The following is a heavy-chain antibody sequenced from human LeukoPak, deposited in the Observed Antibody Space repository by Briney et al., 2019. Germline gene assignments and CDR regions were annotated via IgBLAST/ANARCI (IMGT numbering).Heavy chain of an antibody. V-gene: IGHV4-59*01. CDR2: IYYSGST. D-gene: IGHD6-19*01. CDR1: GGSMSPYH. CDR3: ARASWQWRYYFDY. J-gene: IGHJ4*02. Sequence: PSETLSLTCTVSGGSMSPYHWGWIRQPPGKGLEWTGYIYYSGSTNYNPSLNSRVTISVDTSKNQFSLKLSSVTAADTAVYYCARASWQWRYYFDYWGQGTLVTVSS.